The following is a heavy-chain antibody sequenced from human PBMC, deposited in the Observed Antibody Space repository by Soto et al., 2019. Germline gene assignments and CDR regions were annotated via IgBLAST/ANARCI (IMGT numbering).Heavy chain of an antibody. D-gene: IGHD5-12*01. V-gene: IGHV4-31*03. CDR3: ARKDSGYADYMDV. CDR1: GGSISSGGYY. J-gene: IGHJ6*03. CDR2: IYYSGST. Sequence: SETLSLTCTVSGGSISSGGYYWSWIRQHPGKGLEWIGYIYYSGSTYYNPSLKSRVTISVDTSENQFSLRLSSVTAADTAVYHCARKDSGYADYMDVWGKGTTVTVSS.